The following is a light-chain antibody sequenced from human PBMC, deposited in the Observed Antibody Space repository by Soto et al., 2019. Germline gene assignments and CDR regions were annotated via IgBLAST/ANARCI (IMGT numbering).Light chain of an antibody. CDR3: QRYGSSPLYA. J-gene: IGKJ2*01. Sequence: EIVLTQSPGTLSLSPGERATFSCRASQSVNSDYLAWYQQRPGLAPRLLIYGTSNRATGIPDRFSGSGSGTDFTLTINTVEPEDFAVYYCQRYGSSPLYAFGQGTKLEIK. CDR1: QSVNSDY. CDR2: GTS. V-gene: IGKV3-20*01.